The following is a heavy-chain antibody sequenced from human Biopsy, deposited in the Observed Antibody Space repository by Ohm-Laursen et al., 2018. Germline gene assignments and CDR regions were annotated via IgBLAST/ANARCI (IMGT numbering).Heavy chain of an antibody. CDR2: MTPIP. J-gene: IGHJ4*02. V-gene: IGHV1-46*01. Sequence: SSVKVSCNASGYTFTSYYMHWVRQAPGQGLEWMGVMTPIPTYAQKFQGRLTLTRDTSTSTVYMELSSLRSEDTAIYYCARRDSLDYWGQGTLVTVSS. CDR3: ARRDSLDY. CDR1: GYTFTSYY.